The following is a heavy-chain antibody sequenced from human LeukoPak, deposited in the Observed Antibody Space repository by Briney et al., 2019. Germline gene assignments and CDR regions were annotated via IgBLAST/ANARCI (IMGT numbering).Heavy chain of an antibody. CDR2: INHSGST. Sequence: SETLSLTCAVYGGSFSGYYWSWIRQPPGKGLEWIGEINHSGSTNYNPSLKSRVTISVDTSKNQFSLKLSSVTAEDTALYYCARHFTSMASFDHWGQGTLVTVSS. V-gene: IGHV4-34*01. CDR1: GGSFSGYY. CDR3: ARHFTSMASFDH. J-gene: IGHJ4*02. D-gene: IGHD5-18*01.